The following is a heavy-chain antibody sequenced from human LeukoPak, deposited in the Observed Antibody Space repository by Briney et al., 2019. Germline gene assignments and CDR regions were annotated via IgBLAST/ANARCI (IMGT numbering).Heavy chain of an antibody. CDR1: GFTLSTYA. Sequence: GGSLRLSCAASGFTLSTYAMSWVRQTPGKGLEWVSYISSSGSTIYYADSVKGRFTISRDNAKNSLYLQMNSLRAEDTAVYYCASGVGGYCSGGSCSKARYYYYYMDVWGKGITVTISS. D-gene: IGHD2-15*01. CDR2: ISSSGSTI. J-gene: IGHJ6*03. V-gene: IGHV3-48*04. CDR3: ASGVGGYCSGGSCSKARYYYYYMDV.